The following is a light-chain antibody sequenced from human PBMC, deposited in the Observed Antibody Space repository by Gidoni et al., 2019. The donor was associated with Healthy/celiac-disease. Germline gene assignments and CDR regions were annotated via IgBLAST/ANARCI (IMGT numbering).Light chain of an antibody. V-gene: IGKV1-39*01. J-gene: IGKJ3*01. CDR1: QSISSY. CDR3: QQSYRPLT. Sequence: DIQMTQSPSSLSASVGDRVTITCRASQSISSYLNWYQQKPGKAPKLLIYAASSLQRGVPSRFSGSGSGTDFTLTISSLQPEDFATYYCQQSYRPLTFGPGTKVDIK. CDR2: AAS.